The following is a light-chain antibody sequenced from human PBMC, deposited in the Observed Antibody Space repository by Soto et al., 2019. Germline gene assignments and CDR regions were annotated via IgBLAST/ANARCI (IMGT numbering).Light chain of an antibody. CDR2: EVS. J-gene: IGLJ1*01. Sequence: QSALTQPASVSGSPGQSITISCTRTSSDVGTYNYVSWYQLHPGKAPKLMIYEVSNRPSGVSNRFSGSKSGNTASLTISGLQAEDEADYYCSSYTSSSTLVFGTGTKLTVL. V-gene: IGLV2-14*01. CDR3: SSYTSSSTLV. CDR1: SSDVGTYNY.